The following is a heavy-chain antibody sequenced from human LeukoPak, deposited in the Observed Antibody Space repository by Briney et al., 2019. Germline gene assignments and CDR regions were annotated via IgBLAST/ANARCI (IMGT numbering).Heavy chain of an antibody. CDR3: ARDWGIAAADTYSYYGMDV. J-gene: IGHJ6*02. V-gene: IGHV4-4*07. D-gene: IGHD6-13*01. Sequence: SETLSLTCTVSGGSISSYYWSWIRQPAGKGLEWIGRIYTSGSTDYNPSLKSRVTMSVDTSKNQFSLKLSSVTAADTAVYYCARDWGIAAADTYSYYGMDVWGQGTTVTVSS. CDR2: IYTSGST. CDR1: GGSISSYY.